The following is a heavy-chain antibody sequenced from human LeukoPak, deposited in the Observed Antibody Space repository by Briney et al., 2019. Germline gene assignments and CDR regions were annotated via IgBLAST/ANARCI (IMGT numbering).Heavy chain of an antibody. Sequence: PGGSLTLSCAVSGFAFSAYSVSWVRQAPGEGLVLVSVISGSGGRSYYSDSVKGRFTISRDNTKNTLYLEMNGLRPEDMAKYYCVRLGGIADLGMYVWGQGTTVTVSS. J-gene: IGHJ6*02. CDR3: VRLGGIADLGMYV. CDR1: GFAFSAYS. V-gene: IGHV3-23*01. CDR2: ISGSGGRS. D-gene: IGHD6-13*01.